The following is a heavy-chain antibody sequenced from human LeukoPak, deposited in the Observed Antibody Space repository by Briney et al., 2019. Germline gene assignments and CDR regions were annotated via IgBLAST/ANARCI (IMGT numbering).Heavy chain of an antibody. CDR1: GFTFSGSA. Sequence: GGSLRLSCAASGFTFSGSAMHWVRQASGKGLEWVGRIRSKANSYATAYAASVKGRFTISRDDSKNTAYLQMNSLKTEDTAVYYCTRHFLDYGDYIDAFDIWGQGTMVTVSS. CDR3: TRHFLDYGDYIDAFDI. CDR2: IRSKANSYAT. J-gene: IGHJ3*02. V-gene: IGHV3-73*01. D-gene: IGHD4-17*01.